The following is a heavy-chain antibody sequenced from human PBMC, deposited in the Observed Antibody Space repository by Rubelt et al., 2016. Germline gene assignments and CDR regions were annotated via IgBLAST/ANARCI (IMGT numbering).Heavy chain of an antibody. Sequence: QVQLQQWGAGLLKPSETLSLTCAVYGGSFSGYYWSWIRQPPGKGLAWIGEINRSGRTNYNPSLKSRVTISVDTAKNQVSLKLNSVTAADTAVYYCATPRYCSSTSCYRERHAFDIWGQGTMVTVSS. CDR2: INRSGRT. D-gene: IGHD2-2*01. J-gene: IGHJ3*02. CDR1: GGSFSGYY. CDR3: ATPRYCSSTSCYRERHAFDI. V-gene: IGHV4-34*01.